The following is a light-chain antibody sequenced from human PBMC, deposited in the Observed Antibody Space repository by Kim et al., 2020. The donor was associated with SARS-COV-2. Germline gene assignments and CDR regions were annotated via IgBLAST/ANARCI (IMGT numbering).Light chain of an antibody. CDR3: SSHTTSSTYV. CDR2: DVS. J-gene: IGLJ1*01. Sequence: GQSVTISCTGTSSAVGGYNSVSWYQQHPGKAPKLMIYDVSERASGVSNRFSGSQSGNTASLTISGLRAEDEADYYCSSHTTSSTYVFGSGTKVTVL. V-gene: IGLV2-14*03. CDR1: SSAVGGYNS.